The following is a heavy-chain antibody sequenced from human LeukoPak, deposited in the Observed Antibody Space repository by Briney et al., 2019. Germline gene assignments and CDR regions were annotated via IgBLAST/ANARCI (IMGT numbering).Heavy chain of an antibody. CDR2: ITWKSHRT. D-gene: IGHD3-3*01. V-gene: IGHV3-43*01. CDR1: GFTFDDNT. J-gene: IGHJ4*02. CDR3: ASEVGYRSLGY. Sequence: GGSLRLSCAASGFTFDDNTMHWVRPTPGRGLEWVSFITWKSHRTHYADSVRGRFAVSRDNSKDSMHLEMNSLKTEDTGLYHCASEVGYRSLGYLGQGTLVTVSS.